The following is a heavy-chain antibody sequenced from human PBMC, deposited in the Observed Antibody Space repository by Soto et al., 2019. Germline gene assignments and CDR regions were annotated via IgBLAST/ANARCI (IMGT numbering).Heavy chain of an antibody. D-gene: IGHD2-15*01. CDR3: ARETTLTGYCSGGSCHGYYYGMDV. CDR2: ISSSSSTI. Sequence: PGGSLRLSCAASGFTFSSYSMNWVRQAPGKGLEWVSYISSSSSTIYYADSVKGRFTISRDNAKNSLYLQMNSLRDEDTAVYYCARETTLTGYCSGGSCHGYYYGMDVWGQGTTVTVSS. V-gene: IGHV3-48*02. J-gene: IGHJ6*02. CDR1: GFTFSSYS.